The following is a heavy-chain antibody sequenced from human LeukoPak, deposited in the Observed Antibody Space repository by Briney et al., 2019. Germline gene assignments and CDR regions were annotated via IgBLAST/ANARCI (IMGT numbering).Heavy chain of an antibody. CDR3: ALGWYAIDH. CDR1: GITFSRYS. V-gene: IGHV3-48*04. CDR2: ISSSSSTI. Sequence: TGGSLRLSCAVSGITFSRYSMNWVRQAPGKGLEWVSYISSSSSTIYYVDSVKGRFTISRDNAKNSLYLQMNSLRAEDTAVYYCALGWYAIDHWGQGTLVTVSS. J-gene: IGHJ4*02. D-gene: IGHD6-19*01.